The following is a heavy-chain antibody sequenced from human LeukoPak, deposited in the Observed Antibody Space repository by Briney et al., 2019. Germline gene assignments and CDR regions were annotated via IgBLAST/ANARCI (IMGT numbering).Heavy chain of an antibody. CDR2: IYSDNT. D-gene: IGHD6-13*01. Sequence: GGSLRLSCTVSGFTVSSNSMSWVRQAPGKGLEWVSFIYSDNTHYSDSVKGRFTISRDNSKNTLYLQMNSLRAEDTAVYYCAKDPRRYSRTGGYFDYWGQGTLVTGSS. J-gene: IGHJ4*02. V-gene: IGHV3-66*03. CDR3: AKDPRRYSRTGGYFDY. CDR1: GFTVSSNS.